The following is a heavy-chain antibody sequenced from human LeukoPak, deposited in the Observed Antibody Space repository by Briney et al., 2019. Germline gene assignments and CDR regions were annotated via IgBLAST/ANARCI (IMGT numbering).Heavy chain of an antibody. V-gene: IGHV1-69*06. Sequence: GASVKVSCKASGYTFTSYGISWVRQAPGQGLEWMGGIIPIFGTANYAQKFQGRVTITADKSTSTAYMELSSLRSEDTAVYYCARESTYYDSTDYYQGDAFDIWGQGTMVTVSS. CDR1: GYTFTSYG. J-gene: IGHJ3*02. D-gene: IGHD3-22*01. CDR2: IIPIFGTA. CDR3: ARESTYYDSTDYYQGDAFDI.